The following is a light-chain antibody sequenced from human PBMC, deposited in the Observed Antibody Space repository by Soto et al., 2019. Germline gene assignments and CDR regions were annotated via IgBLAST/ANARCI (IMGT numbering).Light chain of an antibody. J-gene: IGKJ1*01. CDR3: KQYNTYST. CDR1: QSISSR. Sequence: IQMSQTPSTMCSPVGERVTITFRASQSISSRWPWYQQKPVKAPNLLIYKSSSLESGVPSRFSVRGSGTEFTLTICSLQPDNFATNYCKQYNTYSTFGEGTNV. V-gene: IGKV1-5*03. CDR2: KSS.